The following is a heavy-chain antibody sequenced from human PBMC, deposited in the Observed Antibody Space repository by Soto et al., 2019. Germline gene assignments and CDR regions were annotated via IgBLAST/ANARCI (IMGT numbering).Heavy chain of an antibody. Sequence: QVQLVQSGAEVKKPGSSVKVSCKASGVTFSSYTINCVRQAPGHGLEWMGGSIPIFGAAKYAQNFQDRLTLTADESTSTGFMDLSSLRSEDTALYSFAPDASVDFVSYWGNGTMV. V-gene: IGHV1-69*01. CDR1: GVTFSSYT. CDR2: SIPIFGAA. CDR3: APDASVDFVSY. J-gene: IGHJ4*01. D-gene: IGHD2-21*01.